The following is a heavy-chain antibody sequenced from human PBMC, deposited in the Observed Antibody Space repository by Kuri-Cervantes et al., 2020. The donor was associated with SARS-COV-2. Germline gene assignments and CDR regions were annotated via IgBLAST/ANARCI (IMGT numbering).Heavy chain of an antibody. Sequence: GGSLRLSCAASGFNFSRTDMHWVRQAPGKGLEWVAVMSCDGKKRESLGSGKGRFTVSRDNSQNTLYLQMKTLRREDTAMYFRATGRLGVHDFWGQGTLVTVSS. J-gene: IGHJ4*02. CDR3: ATGRLGVHDF. CDR2: MSCDGKKR. CDR1: GFNFSRTD. V-gene: IGHV3-30*03. D-gene: IGHD2-8*01.